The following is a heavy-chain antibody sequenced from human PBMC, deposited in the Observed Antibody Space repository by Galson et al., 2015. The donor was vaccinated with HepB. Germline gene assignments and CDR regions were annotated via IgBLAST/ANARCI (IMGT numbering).Heavy chain of an antibody. Sequence: SLRLSCAASGFTVSSNYMSWVRQAPGKGLEWVSVIYSGGNTYYADSVKGRFTISRDNSKNTLYLQMNSLRAEDTAVYYCARDGLTMGVDVWGKGTTVTVSS. CDR2: IYSGGNT. CDR3: ARDGLTMGVDV. D-gene: IGHD3-10*01. J-gene: IGHJ6*04. V-gene: IGHV3-53*01. CDR1: GFTVSSNY.